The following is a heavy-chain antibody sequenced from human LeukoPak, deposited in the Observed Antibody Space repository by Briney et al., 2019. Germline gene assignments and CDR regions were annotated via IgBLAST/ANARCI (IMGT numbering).Heavy chain of an antibody. CDR3: ARDRARITMVRGVTSVVRAPFDY. J-gene: IGHJ4*02. D-gene: IGHD3-10*01. V-gene: IGHV3-21*01. Sequence: GGSLRLSCAASGFTFSSYSMNWVRQAPGKGLEWVSSISSSSSYIYYADSVKGRFTISRDNAKNSLYLQMNSLRAEDTAVNYCARDRARITMVRGVTSVVRAPFDYWGQGTLVTVSS. CDR2: ISSSSSYI. CDR1: GFTFSSYS.